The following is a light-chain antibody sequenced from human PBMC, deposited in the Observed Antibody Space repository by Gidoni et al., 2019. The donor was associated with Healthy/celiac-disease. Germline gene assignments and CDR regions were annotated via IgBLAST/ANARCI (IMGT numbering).Light chain of an antibody. Sequence: EIVLTQSPGTLSLSPGERATLSCRASQSVSSSYLAWYQQKPGQAPRLLIYGASSRATGIPDRFSGSGSGTDFTLTISRLEPEDFAVYYCQQYGSSPVTFGXGTKVEIK. V-gene: IGKV3-20*01. J-gene: IGKJ1*01. CDR3: QQYGSSPVT. CDR2: GAS. CDR1: QSVSSSY.